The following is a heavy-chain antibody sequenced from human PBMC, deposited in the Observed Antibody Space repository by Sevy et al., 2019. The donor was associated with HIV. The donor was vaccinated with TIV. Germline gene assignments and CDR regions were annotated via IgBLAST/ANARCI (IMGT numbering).Heavy chain of an antibody. V-gene: IGHV3-30*18. Sequence: GSLRLSCIGSGFSFSYYGIHWVRQSPGKGLDWVALISHDGINEYYADSVKGRLTISRDNSKNTVYLEMNSLRNEDTAIYFCANAYSGSYSHSYLYALDVWGQGTTVTVSS. CDR1: GFSFSYYG. D-gene: IGHD1-26*01. J-gene: IGHJ6*02. CDR2: ISHDGINE. CDR3: ANAYSGSYSHSYLYALDV.